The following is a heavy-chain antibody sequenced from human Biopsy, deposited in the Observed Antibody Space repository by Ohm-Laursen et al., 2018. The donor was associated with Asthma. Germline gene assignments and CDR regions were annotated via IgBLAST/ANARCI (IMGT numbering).Heavy chain of an antibody. Sequence: SLRLSCSASGFTFSSYAFNWVRQAPGKGLEWVSYITGSGSTIYYADSVKGRFTLSRDNAKNSLYLQMNSLRDEDTAVYYCALKYRNSVFPEYGMDAWGQGTTVTVSS. CDR3: ALKYRNSVFPEYGMDA. CDR2: ITGSGSTI. J-gene: IGHJ6*02. CDR1: GFTFSSYA. D-gene: IGHD4-11*01. V-gene: IGHV3-48*02.